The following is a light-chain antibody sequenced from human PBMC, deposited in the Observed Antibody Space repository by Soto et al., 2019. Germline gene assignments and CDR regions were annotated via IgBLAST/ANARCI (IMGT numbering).Light chain of an antibody. CDR3: QSLGTSIQV. CDR2: INYDGTH. CDR1: SGYSTYA. Sequence: QAVVTQSPSASASLGASVKLTCTLSSGYSTYAIAWHQQQSEKGPRFLMKINYDGTHSKGDGFFDRFSGSSSGAERHLTISSLQSDDEADYYCQSLGTSIQVFGGGTKLTVL. V-gene: IGLV4-69*01. J-gene: IGLJ3*02.